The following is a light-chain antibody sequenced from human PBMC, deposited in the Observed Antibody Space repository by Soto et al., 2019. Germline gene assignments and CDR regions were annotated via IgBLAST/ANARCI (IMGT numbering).Light chain of an antibody. CDR2: TNN. CDR3: ATWDNGLTGVV. Sequence: QSVLTQPPSTSGTPGQRVTISCSGSSSNIGSNTVHWYQQIPGTDPKLLIYTNNQRSSGVSDRFSGSKSDTSASLVISGLQSEDEADYYCATWDNGLTGVVFGGGTKVTVL. CDR1: SSNIGSNT. V-gene: IGLV1-44*01. J-gene: IGLJ2*01.